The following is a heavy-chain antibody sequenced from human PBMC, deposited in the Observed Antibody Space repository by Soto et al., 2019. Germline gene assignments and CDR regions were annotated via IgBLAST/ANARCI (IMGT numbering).Heavy chain of an antibody. CDR1: GFTFSSYE. Sequence: GSLRLSCAASGFTFSSYEINWVRQAPGKGLEWFSYISSSGSTIYYADSVKGRFTISRDNAKNSLYLQMNSLRAEDTAVYYCARVNIAVAGTFDYWGQGTLVTVSS. J-gene: IGHJ4*02. D-gene: IGHD6-19*01. CDR2: ISSSGSTI. V-gene: IGHV3-48*03. CDR3: ARVNIAVAGTFDY.